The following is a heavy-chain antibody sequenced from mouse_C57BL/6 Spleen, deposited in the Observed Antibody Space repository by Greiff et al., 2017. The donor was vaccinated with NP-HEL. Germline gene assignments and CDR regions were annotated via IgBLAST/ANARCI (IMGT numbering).Heavy chain of an antibody. CDR3: ASYDSWFAY. CDR2: ISDGGSYT. J-gene: IGHJ3*01. Sequence: EVKLVESGGGLVKPGGSLKLSCAASGFTFSSYAMSWVRQTPEKRLEWVATISDGGSYTYYPDNVKGRFTISRDNAKNNLYLQMSHLKSEDTAMYYCASYDSWFAYWGQGTLVTVSA. V-gene: IGHV5-4*03. D-gene: IGHD2-4*01. CDR1: GFTFSSYA.